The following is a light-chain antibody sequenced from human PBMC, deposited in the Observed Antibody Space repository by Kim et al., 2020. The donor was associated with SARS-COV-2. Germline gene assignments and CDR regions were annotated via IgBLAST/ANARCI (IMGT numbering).Light chain of an antibody. CDR1: QSVSSSY. J-gene: IGKJ1*01. Sequence: EIVLTQSPGTLSLSPGERATLSCRASQSVSSSYLAWYQQKPGQAPRLLIYGASGRATGVPDRFSGSGSGTDFTLTITRLEPEDFAVYYWQQYGNSPHTFGQGTQVDIK. V-gene: IGKV3-20*01. CDR3: QQYGNSPHT. CDR2: GAS.